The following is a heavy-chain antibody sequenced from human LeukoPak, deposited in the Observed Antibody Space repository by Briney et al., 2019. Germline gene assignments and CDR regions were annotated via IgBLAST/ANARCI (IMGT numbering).Heavy chain of an antibody. Sequence: GGSLRLSCTASGFTFSDYYMTWIRQAPGKGLEWVSYISSSGITIYYADSVKGRFTISRDNAKNSLYLQMSSLRAEDTAVYYCARDHYGSGYGSTFDYWGQGTLVTVSS. D-gene: IGHD3-10*01. J-gene: IGHJ4*02. V-gene: IGHV3-11*01. CDR1: GFTFSDYY. CDR3: ARDHYGSGYGSTFDY. CDR2: ISSSGITI.